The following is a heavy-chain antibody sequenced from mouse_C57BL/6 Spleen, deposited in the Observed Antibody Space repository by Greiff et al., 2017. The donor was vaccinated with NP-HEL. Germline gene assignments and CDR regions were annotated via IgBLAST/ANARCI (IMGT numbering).Heavy chain of an antibody. V-gene: IGHV14-4*01. CDR2: IDPENGDT. Sequence: EVKLQESGAELVRPGASVKLSCTASGFNIKDDYMHWVKQRPEQGLEWIGWIDPENGDTEYASKFQGKATITADTSSNTAYLQLSSLTSEDTAVYYCTTRWLGNYWGQGTTLTVSS. D-gene: IGHD2-3*01. CDR3: TTRWLGNY. J-gene: IGHJ2*01. CDR1: GFNIKDDY.